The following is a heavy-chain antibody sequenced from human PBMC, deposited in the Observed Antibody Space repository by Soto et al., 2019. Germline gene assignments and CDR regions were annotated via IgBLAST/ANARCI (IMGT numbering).Heavy chain of an antibody. CDR1: GGTFSSYA. J-gene: IGHJ4*02. CDR3: AREGRYFDY. CDR2: INPIFGTP. Sequence: QVQLVQSGAEVQRPGSSVKVSCKASGGTFSSYAISWVRQAPGQGLEWMGGINPIFGTPHYAQKYQGRVTITADTFTNTAYMELTRLTSDDTAVYFCAREGRYFDYWGQGTLVTVSS. V-gene: IGHV1-69*06.